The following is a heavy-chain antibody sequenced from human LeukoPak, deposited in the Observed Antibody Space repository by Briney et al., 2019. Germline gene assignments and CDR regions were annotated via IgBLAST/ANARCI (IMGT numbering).Heavy chain of an antibody. CDR1: GFTVSSNY. CDR3: AKGYLGIDY. D-gene: IGHD1-14*01. Sequence: GGSLRLSCAASGFTVSSNYMSWVRQAPGKGLEWVAVISYDGSNKYYADSVKGRFTISRDNSKNTLYLQMNSLRAEDTAVYYCAKGYLGIDYWGQGTLVTVS. V-gene: IGHV3-30*18. CDR2: ISYDGSNK. J-gene: IGHJ4*02.